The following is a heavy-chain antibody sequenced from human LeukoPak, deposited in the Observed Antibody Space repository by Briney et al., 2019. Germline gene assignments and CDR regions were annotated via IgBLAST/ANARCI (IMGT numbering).Heavy chain of an antibody. V-gene: IGHV3-30*02. CDR2: IRYDGCDK. CDR1: GFTFSNYG. J-gene: IGHJ5*02. Sequence: GESPSLSCAPYGFTFSNYGMHWVRQPPDKGLGWVAFIRYDGCDKYYTDSVKGRFTISRDNSKNTLYLQMNSLSAEDTAVYYCANGSGGTVRFDPWGQGTLVPVSS. D-gene: IGHD4-17*01. CDR3: ANGSGGTVRFDP.